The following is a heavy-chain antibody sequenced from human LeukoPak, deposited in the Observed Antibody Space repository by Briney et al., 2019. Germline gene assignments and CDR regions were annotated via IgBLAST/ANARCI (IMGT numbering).Heavy chain of an antibody. CDR1: GFTFSSYG. V-gene: IGHV3-30*03. CDR2: ISYDGSNK. Sequence: GGSLRLSCAASGFTFSSYGMHWVRQAPGKGLEWVAVISYDGSNKYYADSVKGRFTISRDNAKNSLYLQMNSLRAGDTAVYYCARGDYYDSSGYFIDAFDIWGQGTMVTVSS. D-gene: IGHD3-22*01. J-gene: IGHJ3*02. CDR3: ARGDYYDSSGYFIDAFDI.